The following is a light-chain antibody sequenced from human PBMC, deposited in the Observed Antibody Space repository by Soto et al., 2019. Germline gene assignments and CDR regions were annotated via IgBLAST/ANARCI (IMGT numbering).Light chain of an antibody. CDR1: QSVHRD. CDR2: DAS. Sequence: EIVMTQSPATLSVSPGEGATLSCRASQSVHRDLAWYQQKPGRPPRLLIYDASTRATGIPARFSGSGSGTEFTLTISSLQSEDFAVYYCQQYTSWPPLTFGGGTKVEI. V-gene: IGKV3-15*01. CDR3: QQYTSWPPLT. J-gene: IGKJ4*01.